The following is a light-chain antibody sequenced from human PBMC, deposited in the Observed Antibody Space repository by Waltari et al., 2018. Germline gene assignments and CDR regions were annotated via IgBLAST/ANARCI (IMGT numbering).Light chain of an antibody. Sequence: SYELTQPPSVSVSPGQTASITCSGDKLGDKYACWYQQKPGQSPVLVIYQDSKRPSGSPGRFSGSNSGNTATLTISGTQAMDEADYYCQAWDSSIWVFGGGTKLTVL. CDR1: KLGDKY. V-gene: IGLV3-1*01. J-gene: IGLJ3*02. CDR3: QAWDSSIWV. CDR2: QDS.